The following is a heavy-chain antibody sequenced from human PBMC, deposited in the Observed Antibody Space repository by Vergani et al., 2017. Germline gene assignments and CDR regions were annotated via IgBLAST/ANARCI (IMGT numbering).Heavy chain of an antibody. Sequence: QVQLQESGPGLVKPPGTLSLTCAVSGDSFRSNKWWTWVRQSPGKPLEWIGEISHSGSTNYNPSLRGRVTLSLDTTKNQFSLRLSSVTAADTAGYYCASDPKGYCSGGSCFSGWGAFDSWGRGTTVTVSS. CDR1: GDSFRSNKW. CDR3: ASDPKGYCSGGSCFSGWGAFDS. D-gene: IGHD2-15*01. J-gene: IGHJ3*02. V-gene: IGHV4-4*03. CDR2: ISHSGST.